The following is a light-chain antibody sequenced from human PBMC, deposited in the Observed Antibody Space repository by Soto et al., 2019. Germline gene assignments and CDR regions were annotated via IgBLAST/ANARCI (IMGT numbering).Light chain of an antibody. CDR3: SSYGGSNTVV. Sequence: QSALTQPPSASGSPGQSVTISCTGSSSDVGGYNYVSWYQQHPGKAPKLMIYAVSKRPSRVPDRLSGSKSGNTASLTVSGIQAEDEADYYCSSYGGSNTVVFGGGTQLAVL. J-gene: IGLJ2*01. CDR2: AVS. CDR1: SSDVGGYNY. V-gene: IGLV2-8*01.